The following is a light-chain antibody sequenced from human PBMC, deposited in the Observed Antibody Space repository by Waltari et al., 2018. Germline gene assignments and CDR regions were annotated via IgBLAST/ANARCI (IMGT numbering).Light chain of an antibody. Sequence: EIVMTQSPATLSLSPGERATLSCRASQSIDTFLAWYKQKPGQAPRLLIYDTFNRATGIPARFSGSGSGTDFTLTISSLEPEDFAVYYCQQRRNWPRTFGQGTKVEIK. CDR2: DTF. J-gene: IGKJ1*01. CDR1: QSIDTF. CDR3: QQRRNWPRT. V-gene: IGKV3-11*01.